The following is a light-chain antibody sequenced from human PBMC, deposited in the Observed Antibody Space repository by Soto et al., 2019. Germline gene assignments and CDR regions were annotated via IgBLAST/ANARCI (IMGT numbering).Light chain of an antibody. J-gene: IGKJ1*01. CDR3: QHLNGYPRT. V-gene: IGKV1-9*01. Sequence: DIQLTQSPSFLSASVGDRVTITCRASQGISSYLAWYQQKPGKAPKLLIYAASTLQSGVPSSFSGSGSGTEFTLTINSLHPEDFATYYCQHLNGYPRTFGQGTKVEIK. CDR1: QGISSY. CDR2: AAS.